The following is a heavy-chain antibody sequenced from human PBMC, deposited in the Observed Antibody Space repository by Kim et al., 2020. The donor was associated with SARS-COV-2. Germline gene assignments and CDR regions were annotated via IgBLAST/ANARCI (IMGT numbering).Heavy chain of an antibody. D-gene: IGHD5-12*01. Sequence: GGSLRLSCAASGFTFSDHYMDWVRQAPGTGLEWVGRIKNKAHSSIAEYAASVKGRFTISRDDSKNSLYLQMNRLKTEATAVYYCVATTFRDSNYYYGMDV. V-gene: IGHV3-72*01. J-gene: IGHJ6*01. CDR2: IKNKAHSSIA. CDR3: VATTFRDSNYYYGMDV. CDR1: GFTFSDHY.